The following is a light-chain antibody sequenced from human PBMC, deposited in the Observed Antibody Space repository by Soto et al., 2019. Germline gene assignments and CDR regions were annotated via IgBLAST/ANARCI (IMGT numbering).Light chain of an antibody. CDR1: QGIRNA. J-gene: IGKJ1*01. CDR3: LQHSTYPRT. Sequence: DIQMTQSPSSLSASVGDRVTLTCRASQGIRNALAWYQQKSGKAPRRLIYSASSLQSGVPSRFSGRGSGTEFTLTISSLQPEDFATYYCLQHSTYPRTFGQGTKVEIK. CDR2: SAS. V-gene: IGKV1-17*01.